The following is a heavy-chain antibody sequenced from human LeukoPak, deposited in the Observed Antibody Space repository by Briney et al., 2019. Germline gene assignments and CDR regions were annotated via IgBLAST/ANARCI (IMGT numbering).Heavy chain of an antibody. CDR2: ISSSSSYI. Sequence: GGSLRLSCVASGFTFSTYSVNWVRQAPGKGLEWVSSISSSSSYIFYADSVKGRFTISRDNAKNSLYLQMTSLRAEDTAVYYCASLPWLVRWVYYWGQGTLVAVSS. V-gene: IGHV3-21*01. CDR1: GFTFSTYS. D-gene: IGHD6-19*01. J-gene: IGHJ4*02. CDR3: ASLPWLVRWVYY.